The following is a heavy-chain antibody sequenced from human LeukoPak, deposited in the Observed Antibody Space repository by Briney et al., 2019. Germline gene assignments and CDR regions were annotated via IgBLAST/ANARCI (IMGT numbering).Heavy chain of an antibody. J-gene: IGHJ6*04. CDR3: PRNRERNDDAVGGSYRYTYRYYALDV. Sequence: ASVKVSCKASGHIFTNYDMRWVRQAPGQGLEWMGIINPIVGTTSYAQKFQGRVTMTRDTSTSTAYMELSSLRSEDTAVYYCPRNRERNDDAVGGSYRYTYRYYALDVWGKGTTVTVST. D-gene: IGHD3-16*02. V-gene: IGHV1-46*01. CDR2: INPIVGTT. CDR1: GHIFTNYD.